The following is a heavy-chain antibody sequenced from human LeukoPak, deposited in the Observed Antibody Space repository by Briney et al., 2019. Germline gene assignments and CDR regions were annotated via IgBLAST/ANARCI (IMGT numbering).Heavy chain of an antibody. CDR2: ISGSGGST. CDR1: RFTFSSYV. J-gene: IGHJ5*02. D-gene: IGHD3-10*01. V-gene: IGHV3-23*01. CDR3: ARKGAGSGRFGVTKLDT. Sequence: PGGTLRLSCAASRFTFSSYVISWVRQAPRKGLDWVSGISGSGGSTYYADSVKGRFTIPRDNSKNTLYLQMNSLRAEDSAVYYYARKGAGSGRFGVTKLDTWGEGNLVSVSS.